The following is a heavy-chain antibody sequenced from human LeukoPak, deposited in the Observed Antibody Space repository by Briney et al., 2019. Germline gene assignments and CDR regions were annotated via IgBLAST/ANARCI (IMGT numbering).Heavy chain of an antibody. CDR2: IKQDGSEK. CDR1: GFTFSSYW. Sequence: GGSLRLSCAASGFTFSSYWMSWVRQAPGKGLEWVANIKQDGSEKYYVDSVKGRFTISRDNAKNSLYLQMNNLRAEDTAVYYCARVELRNARFGELLLFDYWGQGTLVTVSS. V-gene: IGHV3-7*03. D-gene: IGHD3-10*01. J-gene: IGHJ4*02. CDR3: ARVELRNARFGELLLFDY.